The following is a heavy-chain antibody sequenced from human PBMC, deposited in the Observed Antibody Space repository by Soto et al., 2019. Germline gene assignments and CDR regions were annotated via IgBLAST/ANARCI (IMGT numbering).Heavy chain of an antibody. J-gene: IGHJ4*02. CDR3: AKNWDTTSSSSSH. D-gene: IGHD6-6*01. CDR2: ISGTGGST. V-gene: IGHV3-23*01. CDR1: GFTFSTYA. Sequence: GGSLRLSCAASGFTFSTYAMSWARQAPGKGLEWVSAISGTGGSTYYADSVKGRFTISRDNSKNTLYLQMNSLRAEDTAVYYCAKNWDTTSSSSSHWGQGTLVTVSS.